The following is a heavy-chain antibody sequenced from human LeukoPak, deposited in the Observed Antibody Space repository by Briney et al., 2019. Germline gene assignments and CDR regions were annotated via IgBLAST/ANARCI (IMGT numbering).Heavy chain of an antibody. J-gene: IGHJ3*02. V-gene: IGHV4-39*07. CDR3: ARESHMIVKENDAFDI. D-gene: IGHD3-22*01. CDR2: IYHSGST. Sequence: PSETLSLTCTVSGGSISSSGYYWGWIRQPPGKGLEWIGSIYHSGSTYYNPSLKSRVTISVDTSKNQFSLKLSSVAAADTAVYYCARESHMIVKENDAFDIWGQGTMVTVSS. CDR1: GGSISSSGYY.